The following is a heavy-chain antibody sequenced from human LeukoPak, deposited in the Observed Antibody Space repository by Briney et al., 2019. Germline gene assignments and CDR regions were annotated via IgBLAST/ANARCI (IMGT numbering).Heavy chain of an antibody. CDR2: INHSGST. J-gene: IGHJ4*02. CDR3: ARVVLTLFDY. V-gene: IGHV4-34*01. CDR1: GGSLSGYY. D-gene: IGHD3-16*01. Sequence: SETLSLTCAVYGGSLSGYYWSWIRQPPGKGLEWIGEINHSGSTNYNPSLKSRVTISVDTSKNQFSLKLSSVTAADTAVYYCARVVLTLFDYWGQGTLVTVSS.